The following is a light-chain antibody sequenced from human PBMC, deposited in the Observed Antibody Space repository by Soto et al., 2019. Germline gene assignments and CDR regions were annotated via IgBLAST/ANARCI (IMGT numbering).Light chain of an antibody. J-gene: IGLJ3*02. Sequence: QTVVTQEPSLTVSPGGTVTLTCASSTEAITSGYYPNWFQQKPGQAPRALIYSTSNTHSWTPARFSGSLLGGKAALTLSGVQPEDEAEYYCLLYYGGAQLGVFGGGTKLTVL. CDR1: TEAITSGYY. CDR3: LLYYGGAQLGV. V-gene: IGLV7-43*01. CDR2: STS.